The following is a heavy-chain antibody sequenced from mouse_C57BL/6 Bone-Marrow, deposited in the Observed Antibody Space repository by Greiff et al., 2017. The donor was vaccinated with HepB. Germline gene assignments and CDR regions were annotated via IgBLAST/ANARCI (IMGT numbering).Heavy chain of an antibody. CDR2: IWRGGST. CDR3: AKKAHNCNWYFDF. Sequence: VQLQQSGPGLVQPSQSLSITCTVSGFSLTSYGVHWVRQSPGKGLEWLGVIWRGGSTDYNAAFMSRLSITKDNSKSQVFFKMNSLQADDTAIYYCAKKAHNCNWYFDFGGTGTTVTVSS. D-gene: IGHD1-3*01. CDR1: GFSLTSYG. J-gene: IGHJ1*03. V-gene: IGHV2-5*01.